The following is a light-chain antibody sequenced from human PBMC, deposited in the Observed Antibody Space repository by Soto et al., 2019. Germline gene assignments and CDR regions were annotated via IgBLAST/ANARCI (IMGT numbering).Light chain of an antibody. V-gene: IGLV2-18*02. J-gene: IGLJ3*02. CDR2: EVF. CDR1: SSDVGGYNR. CDR3: SSPTGSSTWV. Sequence: QSVLTQPPSVSGSPGPSVTISCIGTSSDVGGYNRVYWYQQPPGTDPKLVIYEVFSRPSGVPDRVSGSKSGNTASLTISGLQAEDEADYFCSSPTGSSTWVFGEGTKLTVL.